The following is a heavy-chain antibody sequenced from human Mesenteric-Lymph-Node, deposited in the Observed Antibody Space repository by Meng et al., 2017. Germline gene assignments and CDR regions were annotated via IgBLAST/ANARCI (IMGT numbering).Heavy chain of an antibody. Sequence: QVQRVHSRAKGKKPGAPGKASRTASGYTFTGYYMHWVRQAPGQGLEWMGRINPNSGGTNYAQKFQGRVTMTRDTSISTAYMELSRLRSDDTAVYYCARDWGKIAAAGLGYWGQGTLVTVSS. CDR1: GYTFTGYY. CDR2: INPNSGGT. J-gene: IGHJ4*02. D-gene: IGHD6-13*01. CDR3: ARDWGKIAAAGLGY. V-gene: IGHV1-2*06.